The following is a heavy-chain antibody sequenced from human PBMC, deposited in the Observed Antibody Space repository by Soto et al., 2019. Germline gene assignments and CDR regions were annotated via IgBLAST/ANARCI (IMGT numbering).Heavy chain of an antibody. CDR2: IYPGDSDT. D-gene: IGHD6-19*01. CDR1: GYSFTSYW. CDR3: AREPQYSSGWQPMDV. Sequence: PGESLKISCKGSGYSFTSYWIGWVRQMPGKGLEWMGIIYPGDSDTRYSPSFQGQVTITRDTSASTAYMELSSLRSEDTAMYYCAREPQYSSGWQPMDVWGKGTTVTVSS. J-gene: IGHJ6*04. V-gene: IGHV5-51*01.